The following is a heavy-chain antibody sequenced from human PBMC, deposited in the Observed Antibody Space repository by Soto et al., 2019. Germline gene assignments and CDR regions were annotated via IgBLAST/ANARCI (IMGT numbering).Heavy chain of an antibody. J-gene: IGHJ6*03. V-gene: IGHV3-66*01. CDR1: GFTVSTNY. CDR2: IYSGGST. Sequence: PGGSLRLSCVASGFTVSTNYMTWVRQAPGKGLEWVSVIYSGGSTYYADSVKGRFTISRDNSKNTLYLQMNSLRVEDTAVYYCARILVVAASPGYYYYMDVWGKGTTVTVSS. D-gene: IGHD2-15*01. CDR3: ARILVVAASPGYYYYMDV.